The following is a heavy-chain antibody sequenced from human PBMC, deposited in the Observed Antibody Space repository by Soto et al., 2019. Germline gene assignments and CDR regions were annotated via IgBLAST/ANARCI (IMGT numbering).Heavy chain of an antibody. CDR1: GGTFSSYA. V-gene: IGHV1-69*13. Sequence: SVKVSCKASGGTFSSYAISWVRQAPGQGLEWMGGIIPIFGTANYAQKFQGRVTITADESTSTAYMELSSLRSEDTAVYYCAMTHVDTAMGPFDYWGQGTLATVSS. J-gene: IGHJ4*02. D-gene: IGHD5-18*01. CDR3: AMTHVDTAMGPFDY. CDR2: IIPIFGTA.